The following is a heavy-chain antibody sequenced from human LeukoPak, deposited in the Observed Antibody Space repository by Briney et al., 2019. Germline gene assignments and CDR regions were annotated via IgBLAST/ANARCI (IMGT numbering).Heavy chain of an antibody. CDR2: SIPIFGTA. CDR3: ARGRGVLLWFGELLQTPNNWFDP. V-gene: IGHV1-69*01. Sequence: SVKVSCKASGGTFSSYAISWVRQAPGQGLEWMGGSIPIFGTANYAQKFQGRVTITADESTSTAYMELSSLRSEDTAVYYCARGRGVLLWFGELLQTPNNWFDPWGQGTLVTVSS. J-gene: IGHJ5*02. D-gene: IGHD3-10*01. CDR1: GGTFSSYA.